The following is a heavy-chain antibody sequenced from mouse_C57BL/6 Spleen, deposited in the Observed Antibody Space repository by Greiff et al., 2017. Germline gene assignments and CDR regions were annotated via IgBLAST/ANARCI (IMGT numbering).Heavy chain of an antibody. V-gene: IGHV1-81*01. J-gene: IGHJ3*01. CDR2: IYPRSGNT. CDR3: ARSGTTAY. D-gene: IGHD1-1*01. CDR1: GYTFTSYG. Sequence: QVQRQQSGAELARPGASVKLSCKASGYTFTSYGISWVKQRTGQGLEWIGEIYPRSGNTYYNEKFKGKATLTADKSSSTAYMELRSLTSEDSAVYFCARSGTTAYWGQGTLVTVSA.